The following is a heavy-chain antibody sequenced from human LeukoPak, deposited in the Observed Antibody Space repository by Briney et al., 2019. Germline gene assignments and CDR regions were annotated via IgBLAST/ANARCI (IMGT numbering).Heavy chain of an antibody. CDR2: IWYDGSNK. CDR1: GFTFSSYG. V-gene: IGHV3-33*06. CDR3: AKDKVAGLFYFDC. Sequence: GRSLRLSCAASGFTFSSYGMHWVRQAPGKGLEGVAVIWYDGSNKYYADSVKCRFTISRENSKNTLYLQMKRLSAEDTAVYYCAKDKVAGLFYFDCWGQGTLVTVSS. J-gene: IGHJ4*02.